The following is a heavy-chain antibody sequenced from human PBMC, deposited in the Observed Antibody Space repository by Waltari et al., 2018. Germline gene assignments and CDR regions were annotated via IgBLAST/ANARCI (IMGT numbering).Heavy chain of an antibody. Sequence: QVQLVQSGAEVKKPGSSVKVSCKASGGTFSSYAISWVRQAPGQGLEWMGGIIPIFGTANYAQKFQGRVTITADESTSTAYMELSSLRSEDTAVYYCARGPLTEKEWLLYRPYGMDVWGQGTTVTVSS. CDR3: ARGPLTEKEWLLYRPYGMDV. V-gene: IGHV1-69*13. J-gene: IGHJ6*02. CDR2: IIPIFGTA. CDR1: GGTFSSYA. D-gene: IGHD3-3*01.